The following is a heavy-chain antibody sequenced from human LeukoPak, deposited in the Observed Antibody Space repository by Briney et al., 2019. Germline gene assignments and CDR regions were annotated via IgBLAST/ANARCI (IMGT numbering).Heavy chain of an antibody. CDR2: ISGSGGST. CDR1: GFTFSSYA. CDR3: AKDNYDFWSGYYSLSGWFDP. D-gene: IGHD3-3*01. J-gene: IGHJ5*02. V-gene: IGHV3-23*01. Sequence: GGSLRLSCAASGFTFSSYAMSWVRQAPGKGLEWVSAISGSGGSTYYADSVKGRFTISRDNSKNTLYLQMNSLRAEDTAVYYCAKDNYDFWSGYYSLSGWFDPWGQGTLVTVSS.